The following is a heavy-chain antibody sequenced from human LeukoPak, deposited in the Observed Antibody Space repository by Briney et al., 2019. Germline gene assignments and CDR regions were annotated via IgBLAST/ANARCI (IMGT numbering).Heavy chain of an antibody. CDR1: GGSISSYY. CDR3: ARDRRDYDYVWGSSYYFDY. J-gene: IGHJ4*02. CDR2: IYTSGST. Sequence: SETLSLTCTVSGGSISSYYWSWIRQPAGKGLEWIGRIYTSGSTNYNPSLKSRVTMSVDTSKNQFSLKLSSVTAADTAVYYCARDRRDYDYVWGSSYYFDYWGQGTLVTVSS. D-gene: IGHD3-16*01. V-gene: IGHV4-4*07.